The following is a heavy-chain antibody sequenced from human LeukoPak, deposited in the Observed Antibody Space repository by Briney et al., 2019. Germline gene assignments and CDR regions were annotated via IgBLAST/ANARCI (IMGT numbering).Heavy chain of an antibody. D-gene: IGHD3-10*01. CDR1: GFSFSNAW. J-gene: IGHJ5*02. CDR3: ADYYASGSYPP. CDR2: ILSKTSGGTT. Sequence: GGSLRLSCAASGFSFSNAWMNWVRQAPGKGLEWVGRILSKTSGGTTDYATPVKGRFTISRDDSKNMLYLHMNSLQIEDTAVYYCADYYASGSYPPWGQGALVTVSS. V-gene: IGHV3-15*07.